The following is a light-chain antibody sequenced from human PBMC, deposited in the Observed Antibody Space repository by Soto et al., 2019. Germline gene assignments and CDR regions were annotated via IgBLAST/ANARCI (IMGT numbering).Light chain of an antibody. V-gene: IGLV2-11*01. CDR3: CSYAGTYTEL. J-gene: IGLJ3*02. CDR1: SNDVGAYNY. CDR2: DFN. Sequence: QSVLTRPRSVSGSPGQSVTISCTGTSNDVGAYNYVSWYQQYPGKAPKLMIYDFNKRPSGVPDRFPGSKSGDTASLTISGLQAEDEADYYCCSYAGTYTELFGGGTKLTVL.